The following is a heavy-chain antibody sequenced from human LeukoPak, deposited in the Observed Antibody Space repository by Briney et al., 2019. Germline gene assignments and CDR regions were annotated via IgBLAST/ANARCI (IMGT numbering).Heavy chain of an antibody. D-gene: IGHD2-15*01. Sequence: SETLSLTCSVSGGSISSSGYYWGWIRQPPGKGLGWIGSMYYSGSTYYNPSLKRRVTISLDTSQNQFSLKLSSVTAADTAVYYCARQQSCSGGTCYFYFDSWGQGTLVTVS. V-gene: IGHV4-39*01. CDR2: MYYSGST. CDR3: ARQQSCSGGTCYFYFDS. CDR1: GGSISSSGYY. J-gene: IGHJ4*02.